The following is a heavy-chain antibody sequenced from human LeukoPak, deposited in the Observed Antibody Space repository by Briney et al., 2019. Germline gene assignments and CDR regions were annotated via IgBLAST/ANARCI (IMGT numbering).Heavy chain of an antibody. CDR2: ISSSGSTI. D-gene: IGHD6-13*01. CDR1: GFTFSSYE. CDR3: ARIYSSSWQYYYYYYMDV. J-gene: IGHJ6*03. V-gene: IGHV3-48*03. Sequence: HPGGSLRLSCAASGFTFSSYEMNWVRQAPGKGLEWVSYISSSGSTIYYADSVKGRFTISRDNAKNSLYPQMNSLRAEDTAVYYCARIYSSSWQYYYYYYMDVWGKGTTVTISS.